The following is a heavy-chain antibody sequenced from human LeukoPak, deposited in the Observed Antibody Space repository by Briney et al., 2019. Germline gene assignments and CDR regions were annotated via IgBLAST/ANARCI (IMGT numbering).Heavy chain of an antibody. CDR1: GFTFSTYV. Sequence: PGGSLRLSCAASGFTFSTYVLHWVRQAPGKGLQWVAVISYDGSNKYYADSVKGRFTISRDNSKNTLYLQMNSLRPKDTAVYYCARGGGEYTSGWYQFFDFWGQGTLVTVSS. D-gene: IGHD6-19*01. J-gene: IGHJ4*02. CDR2: ISYDGSNK. CDR3: ARGGGEYTSGWYQFFDF. V-gene: IGHV3-30-3*01.